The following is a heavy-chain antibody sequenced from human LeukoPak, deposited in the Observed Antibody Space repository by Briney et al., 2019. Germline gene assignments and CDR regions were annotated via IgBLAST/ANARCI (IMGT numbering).Heavy chain of an antibody. V-gene: IGHV5-51*01. J-gene: IGHJ4*02. D-gene: IGHD2-2*03. CDR2: IYPDESNN. Sequence: GESLKISCMCFGYSFPIYWIAWVGHMPRKGLEWRGFIYPDESNNRYSPSFQGPVTISADKSISTAYLQWSSLKASDTAMYYCARPPSRGYSSSFEYWGQGTLVTVSS. CDR1: GYSFPIYW. CDR3: ARPPSRGYSSSFEY.